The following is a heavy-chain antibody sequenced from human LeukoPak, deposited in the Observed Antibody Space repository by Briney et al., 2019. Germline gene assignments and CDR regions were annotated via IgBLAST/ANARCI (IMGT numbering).Heavy chain of an antibody. CDR3: AKFGRPGIAVAGDDDAFDM. CDR2: IYYSGST. V-gene: IGHV4-31*03. Sequence: SQTLSLTCTVSGGSISSGGYYWSWIRQHPGKGLEWIGDIYYSGSTYHNPSLKSRVTISVDTSKNQFSLKLSSVTAADTAVYYCAKFGRPGIAVAGDDDAFDMWGQGTMVTVSS. CDR1: GGSISSGGYY. J-gene: IGHJ3*02. D-gene: IGHD6-19*01.